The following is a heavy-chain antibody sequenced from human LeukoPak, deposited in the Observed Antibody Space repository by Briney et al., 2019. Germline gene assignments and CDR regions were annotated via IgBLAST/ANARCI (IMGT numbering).Heavy chain of an antibody. Sequence: PGRSLRLSCAASGFTFSSYAMHWVRQAPGEGPEWVSFISHDGSNKYYADSVKGRFTISRDNPENTVYLQMNTLTNDDTAIYYCARDLGEGGFDYWGQGTLVTVSS. CDR1: GFTFSSYA. CDR2: ISHDGSNK. D-gene: IGHD3-16*01. CDR3: ARDLGEGGFDY. V-gene: IGHV3-30-3*01. J-gene: IGHJ4*02.